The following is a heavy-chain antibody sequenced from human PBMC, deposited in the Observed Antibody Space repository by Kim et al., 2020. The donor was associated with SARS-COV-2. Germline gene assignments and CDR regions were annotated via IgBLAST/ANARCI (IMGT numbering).Heavy chain of an antibody. V-gene: IGHV4-61*01. CDR2: IYYSGST. Sequence: SETLSLTCTVSGGSVSSGSYYWSWIRQPPGKGLEWIGYIYYSGSTNYNPSLKSRVTISVDTSKNQFSLKLSSVTAADTAVYYCARVIVVVPAANGARIWFDPWGQGTLVTVSS. CDR3: ARVIVVVPAANGARIWFDP. CDR1: GGSVSSGSYY. J-gene: IGHJ5*02. D-gene: IGHD2-2*01.